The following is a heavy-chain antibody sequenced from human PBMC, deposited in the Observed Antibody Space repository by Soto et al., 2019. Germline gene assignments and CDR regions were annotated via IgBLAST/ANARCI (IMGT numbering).Heavy chain of an antibody. D-gene: IGHD2-15*01. CDR2: IRSNTDGGTP. V-gene: IGHV3-15*01. J-gene: IGHJ4*02. Sequence: PGGSLRLSCAASGFIFSDAWMSWIRQAPGRGLEWIARIRSNTDGGTPDYAAPVKGRFSISRDDSKKMLYLQMDSLKTEDTAVYYCTADDAIQKWSPADSWGQGTRVTVSS. CDR3: TADDAIQKWSPADS. CDR1: GFIFSDAW.